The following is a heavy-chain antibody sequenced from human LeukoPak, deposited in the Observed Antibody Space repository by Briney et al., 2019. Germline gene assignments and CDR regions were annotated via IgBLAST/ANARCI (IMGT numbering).Heavy chain of an antibody. V-gene: IGHV1-2*04. CDR2: INPNSGGT. CDR1: GYTFTGYY. Sequence: GASVKVSCKASGYTFTGYYMHWVRQAPGQGLEWMGWINPNSGGTNYAQKFQGWVTMTRDTSISTAYMELSRLRSDDTAVYYCARAMAGSLYYYYGMDVWSQGTTVTVSS. CDR3: ARAMAGSLYYYYGMDV. J-gene: IGHJ6*02. D-gene: IGHD6-19*01.